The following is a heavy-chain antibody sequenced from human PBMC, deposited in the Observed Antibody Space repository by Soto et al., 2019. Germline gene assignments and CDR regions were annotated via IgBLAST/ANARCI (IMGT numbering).Heavy chain of an antibody. D-gene: IGHD6-19*01. J-gene: IGHJ4*02. CDR3: ARAKKAVAGTRTPFDY. CDR2: INHSGST. CDR1: GGSFSGYY. V-gene: IGHV4-34*01. Sequence: SETLSLTCAVYGGSFSGYYWSWIRQPPGKGLEWIGEINHSGSTNYNPSLKSRVTISVDTSKNQFSLKLSSVTAADTAVYYCARAKKAVAGTRTPFDYWGQGTLVTVSS.